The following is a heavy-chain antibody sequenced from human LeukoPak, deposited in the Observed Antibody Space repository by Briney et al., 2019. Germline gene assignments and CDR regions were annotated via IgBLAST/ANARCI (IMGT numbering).Heavy chain of an antibody. D-gene: IGHD3-22*01. J-gene: IGHJ4*02. CDR3: ARDEYYYDSSGYYPLDY. Sequence: SVKVSCKASGGTFSSYAISWVRQAPGQGLEWMERIIPILGIANYAQKFQGRVTITADKSTSTAYMELSSLRSEDTAVYYCARDEYYYDSSGYYPLDYWGQGTLVTVSS. CDR2: IIPILGIA. V-gene: IGHV1-69*04. CDR1: GGTFSSYA.